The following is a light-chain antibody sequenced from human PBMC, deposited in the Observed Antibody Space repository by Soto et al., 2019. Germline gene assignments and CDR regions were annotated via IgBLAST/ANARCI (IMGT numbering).Light chain of an antibody. J-gene: IGKJ2*01. CDR2: DAA. CDR3: QQRSNWPTYS. V-gene: IGKV3-11*01. CDR1: QSVSSY. Sequence: EIVLTQSPATLSLSPRARATLSCRASQSVSSYLAGYQQTPGQAPRLLIYDAANRGTGIPARFSGSGSGTGFTLPFRILEPEECAVYYCQQRSNWPTYSFGKGTKLEIK.